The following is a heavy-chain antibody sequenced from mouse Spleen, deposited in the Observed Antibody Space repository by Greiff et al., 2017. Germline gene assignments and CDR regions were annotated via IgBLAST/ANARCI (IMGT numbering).Heavy chain of an antibody. CDR3: ARGAARAPYYAMDY. CDR1: GYTFTDYA. J-gene: IGHJ4*01. CDR2: ISTYYGDA. Sequence: QVQLQQSGAELVRPGVSVKISCKGSGYTFTDYAMHWVKQSHAKSLEWIGVISTYYGDASYNQKFKGKATMTVDKSSSTAYMELARLTSEDSAIYYCARGAARAPYYAMDYWGQGTSVTVSS. V-gene: IGHV1S137*01. D-gene: IGHD3-1*01.